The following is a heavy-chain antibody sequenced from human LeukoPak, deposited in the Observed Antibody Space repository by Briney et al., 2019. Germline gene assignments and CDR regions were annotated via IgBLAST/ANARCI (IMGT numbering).Heavy chain of an antibody. D-gene: IGHD4-11*01. CDR1: GFIFSSYS. CDR3: ARDPYSGLFDY. V-gene: IGHV3-21*01. J-gene: IGHJ4*02. Sequence: GGSLRLPCAASGFIFSSYSMNWVRQAPGEGLEWVSSISSSSSYIYYADSVKGRFTISRDNAKNSLYLQMNSLRAEDTAVYYCARDPYSGLFDYWGQGTLVTVSS. CDR2: ISSSSSYI.